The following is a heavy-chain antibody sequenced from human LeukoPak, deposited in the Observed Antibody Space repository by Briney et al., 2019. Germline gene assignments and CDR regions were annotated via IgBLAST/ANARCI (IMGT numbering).Heavy chain of an antibody. J-gene: IGHJ4*02. CDR3: AMDSSWLPLKFDY. Sequence: GGSLRLSCAASGFTFSSYAMSWVRQAPGKGLEWVSAISGSGGSTYYADSVKGRFTISRDNSKNTLYLQMNSLRAEDTAVYYCAMDSSWLPLKFDYWGQGTLVTVSS. CDR1: GFTFSSYA. CDR2: ISGSGGST. D-gene: IGHD5-24*01. V-gene: IGHV3-23*01.